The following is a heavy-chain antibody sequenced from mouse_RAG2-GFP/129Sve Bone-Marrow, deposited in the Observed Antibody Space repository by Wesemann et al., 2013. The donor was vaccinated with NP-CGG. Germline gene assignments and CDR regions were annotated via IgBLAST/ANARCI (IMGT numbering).Heavy chain of an antibody. V-gene: IGHV1S137*01. D-gene: IGHD2-3*01. Sequence: QVQLQQSGAELVRPGVSVKISCKGSGYTFTDYAMHWVKQSHAKSLEWIGVISTYYGDASYNQKFKGKATMTVDKSSSTAYMELARLTSEDSAIYYCARSDGYSPMDYWGQGTSVTVSS. CDR2: ISTYYGDA. J-gene: IGHJ4*01. CDR3: ARSDGYSPMDY. CDR1: GYTFTDYA.